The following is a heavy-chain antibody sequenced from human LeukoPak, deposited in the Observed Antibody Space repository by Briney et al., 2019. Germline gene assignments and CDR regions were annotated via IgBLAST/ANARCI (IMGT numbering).Heavy chain of an antibody. Sequence: GESLRLSCAASGFTFTNAWMSWVRQTPGKGLEWVARIKRQTEGWAKDYAAPVKGRFTISRDDSRSTVYLQMNSLEIEDTAVYYCSRNADHDWWGQGTLVTVSS. D-gene: IGHD1-14*01. CDR3: SRNADHDW. J-gene: IGHJ4*02. V-gene: IGHV3-15*01. CDR1: GFTFTNAW. CDR2: IKRQTEGWAK.